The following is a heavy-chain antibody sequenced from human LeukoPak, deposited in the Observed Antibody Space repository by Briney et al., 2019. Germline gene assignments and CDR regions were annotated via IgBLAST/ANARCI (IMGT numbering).Heavy chain of an antibody. Sequence: ASVKVSCKASGYTFTGYYMHWVRQAPGQGLEWMGWINPNSGGTNYAQKFQGRVTMTRDTSISTAYMELSRLRSDDTAVYYCARPLGYCSGGSCYGAGYYYMDVWGKGTTVTVSS. J-gene: IGHJ6*03. CDR3: ARPLGYCSGGSCYGAGYYYMDV. V-gene: IGHV1-2*02. CDR1: GYTFTGYY. D-gene: IGHD2-15*01. CDR2: INPNSGGT.